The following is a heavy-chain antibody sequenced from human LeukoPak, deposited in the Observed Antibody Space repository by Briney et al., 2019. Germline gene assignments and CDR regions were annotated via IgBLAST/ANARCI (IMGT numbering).Heavy chain of an antibody. CDR3: ARDLESLGTTAWFDP. Sequence: PSETLSLTCTVSGGSISSGSHYWSWIRQPAGKGLEWIGRFYTRGSTNYNPFLKSRVTISVDTSKNQFSLKLSSVTAADTAVYYCARDLESLGTTAWFDPWGQGTLVTVSS. J-gene: IGHJ5*02. CDR2: FYTRGST. D-gene: IGHD1-7*01. V-gene: IGHV4-61*02. CDR1: GGSISSGSHY.